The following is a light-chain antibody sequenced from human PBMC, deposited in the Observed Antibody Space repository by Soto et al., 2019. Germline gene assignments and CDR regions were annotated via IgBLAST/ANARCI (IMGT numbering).Light chain of an antibody. CDR1: QNVTSTY. J-gene: IGKJ3*01. CDR2: AAF. CDR3: HYHVSSPEFA. Sequence: VLTQSPGTLSLSPGERASLSCRASQNVTSTYLAWYQQRPGQPPRLLIYAAFSRATGVPDRFSASGSGTEFTLTITRLEPEDFAVYYCHYHVSSPEFAFGPGTKVDIK. V-gene: IGKV3-20*01.